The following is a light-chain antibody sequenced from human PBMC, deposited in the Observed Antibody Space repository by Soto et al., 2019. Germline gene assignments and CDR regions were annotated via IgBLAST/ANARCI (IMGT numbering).Light chain of an antibody. J-gene: IGKJ1*01. CDR2: GAS. CDR1: RSVSSN. CDR3: QQYSSWPPWT. V-gene: IGKV3-15*01. Sequence: VDMRQSPATLSVSPGERATLSSRASRSVSSNLAWYQQKPGQAPRLLIYGASARATGIPARFSGSGSGTEFTLTISSLESEDSAVYYCQQYSSWPPWTFGQGTKVDI.